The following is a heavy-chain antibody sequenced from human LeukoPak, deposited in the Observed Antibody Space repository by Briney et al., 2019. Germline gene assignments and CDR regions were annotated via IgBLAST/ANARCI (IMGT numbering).Heavy chain of an antibody. J-gene: IGHJ4*02. V-gene: IGHV3-30-3*01. CDR3: ARDYRTAVTTVY. CDR1: GFTFSSYA. CDR2: ISYDGSNK. D-gene: IGHD4-17*01. Sequence: GGSLRLSCAASGFTFSSYAMHWVRRAPGKGLEWVAVISYDGSNKYYADSVKGRFTISRDNSKNTLYLQMNSLRAEDTAVYYCARDYRTAVTTVYWGQGTLVTVSS.